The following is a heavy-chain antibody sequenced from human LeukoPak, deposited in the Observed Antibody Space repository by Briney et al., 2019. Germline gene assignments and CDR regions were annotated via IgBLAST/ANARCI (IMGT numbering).Heavy chain of an antibody. J-gene: IGHJ4*02. CDR1: GFTFGDYA. CDR2: IRSKTYGGTT. D-gene: IGHD3-22*01. Sequence: GGSLRLSCTASGFTFGDYAMSWVRQAPGKGLEWVGFIRSKTYGGTTEYAASVKGRFTISRDDSKSIAYLQMNSLKTEDTAVYYCTNYYDSSGYFDYWGQGTLVTVSS. V-gene: IGHV3-49*04. CDR3: TNYYDSSGYFDY.